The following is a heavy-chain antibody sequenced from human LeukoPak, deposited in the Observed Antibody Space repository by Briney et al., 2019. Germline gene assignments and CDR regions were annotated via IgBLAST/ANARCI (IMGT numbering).Heavy chain of an antibody. Sequence: SETLSLTCTVSGGSISSGSYYWSWIRQPAGKGLEWIGRIYTSGSTNYNPSLKSRVTISVDTSKNQCSLKLSSVTAADTAVYYCASTYDFWSGYYTETDYFDYWGQGTLVTVSS. CDR3: ASTYDFWSGYYTETDYFDY. D-gene: IGHD3-3*01. CDR2: IYTSGST. CDR1: GGSISSGSYY. J-gene: IGHJ4*02. V-gene: IGHV4-61*02.